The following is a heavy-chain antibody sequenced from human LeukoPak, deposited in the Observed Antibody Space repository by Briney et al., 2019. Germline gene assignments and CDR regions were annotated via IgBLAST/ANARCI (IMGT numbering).Heavy chain of an antibody. CDR1: GGSFSGYY. J-gene: IGHJ3*02. V-gene: IGHV4-34*01. D-gene: IGHD6-13*01. CDR3: ARQPRYSSSWYFHLPVDI. Sequence: PSETLSLTCAVYGGSFSGYYWSWIRQPPGKGLEWIGSIYYSGSTYYNPSLKSRVTISVDTPKNQFSLKLSSVTAADTAVYYCARQPRYSSSWYFHLPVDIWGQGTMVTVSS. CDR2: IYYSGST.